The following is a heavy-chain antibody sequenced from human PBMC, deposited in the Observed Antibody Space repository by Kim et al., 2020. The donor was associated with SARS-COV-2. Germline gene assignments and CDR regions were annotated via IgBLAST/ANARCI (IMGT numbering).Heavy chain of an antibody. D-gene: IGHD3-22*01. CDR3: ARDPVYDSSGYYDY. Sequence: DSVKGRFTISRDNSKNTLDLQMNSLRAEDTAVYYCARDPVYDSSGYYDYWGQGTLVTVSS. V-gene: IGHV3-30*07. J-gene: IGHJ4*02.